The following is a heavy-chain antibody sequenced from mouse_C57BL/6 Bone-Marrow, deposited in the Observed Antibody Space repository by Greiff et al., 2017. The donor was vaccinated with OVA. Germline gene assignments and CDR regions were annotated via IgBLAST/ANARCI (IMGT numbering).Heavy chain of an antibody. D-gene: IGHD1-1*01. J-gene: IGHJ2*01. Sequence: VQLQQPGAELVKPGASVKMSCKASGYTFTSYWLTWVKQRPGQGLEWIGDIYPGSGSTNYNEKFKSKATLTVDTSSSTAYMQLSSLTSEDSAVYYCARRDYGSILYYFDYWGQGTTLTVSS. CDR3: ARRDYGSILYYFDY. V-gene: IGHV1-55*01. CDR2: IYPGSGST. CDR1: GYTFTSYW.